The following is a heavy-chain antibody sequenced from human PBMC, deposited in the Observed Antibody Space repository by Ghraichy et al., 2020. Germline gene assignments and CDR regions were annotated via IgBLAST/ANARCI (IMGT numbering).Heavy chain of an antibody. CDR3: VRSYKDGLRHFDY. CDR2: LNIDGTTV. J-gene: IGHJ4*02. D-gene: IGHD1-14*01. CDR1: GFSFTDYW. Sequence: GSLRLSCAASGFSFTDYWMHWVRQTPGRGLEWVSHLNIDGTTVNYADSVKGRFTISRDNAKNTMYMQMISLTVEDTAVYYCVRSYKDGLRHFDYWGQGTLVTVSS. V-gene: IGHV3-74*01.